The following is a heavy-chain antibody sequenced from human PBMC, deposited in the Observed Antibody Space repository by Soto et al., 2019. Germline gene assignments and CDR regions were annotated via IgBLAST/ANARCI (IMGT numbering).Heavy chain of an antibody. CDR3: AKYLARYVGGMDV. V-gene: IGHV3-23*01. J-gene: IGHJ6*02. CDR1: GFTFNNYA. D-gene: IGHD1-20*01. CDR2: ISGVGGST. Sequence: PGGSLRLSCVTSGFTFNNYAMSWVRQAPGKGLEWVSVISGVGGSTYYADSVKGRFTISRDDSKNTLYLQMNTLRAEDTAVYYCAKYLARYVGGMDVWGQGTTVTVSS.